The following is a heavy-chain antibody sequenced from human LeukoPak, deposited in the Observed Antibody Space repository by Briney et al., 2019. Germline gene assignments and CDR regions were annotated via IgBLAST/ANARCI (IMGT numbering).Heavy chain of an antibody. Sequence: ASVKVSFKGSGYTLTEISMHWGRRAPGKGGGWKGGFDPEDGETIYAQKFQSRVTMTEDTSTDTAYMELSSLRSEDTAVYYCATAQWVHCSSTSCHHNWFDPWGQGTLVTVSS. CDR3: ATAQWVHCSSTSCHHNWFDP. CDR2: FDPEDGET. D-gene: IGHD2-2*01. V-gene: IGHV1-24*01. CDR1: GYTLTEIS. J-gene: IGHJ5*02.